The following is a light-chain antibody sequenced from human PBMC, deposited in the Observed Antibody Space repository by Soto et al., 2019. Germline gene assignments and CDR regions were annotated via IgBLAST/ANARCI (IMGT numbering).Light chain of an antibody. CDR2: DAS. J-gene: IGKJ1*01. Sequence: EIVLTQSPGTLSLSPWARAPLSCRASHSVSSNYLAWYQQKPGQAPRPVIYDASSRATGIPDRFSGGGSGTDFTLPLSRLEPEDLAVYYCQQYGQSPKTFGQGTKVDIK. CDR3: QQYGQSPKT. CDR1: HSVSSNY. V-gene: IGKV3-20*01.